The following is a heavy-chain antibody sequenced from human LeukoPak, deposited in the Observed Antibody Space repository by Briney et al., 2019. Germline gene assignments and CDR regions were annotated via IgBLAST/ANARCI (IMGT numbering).Heavy chain of an antibody. CDR3: ARGGGSGPIDY. CDR2: IIPILGIA. CDR1: GGTFSSYA. Sequence: LVKVSCKASGGTFSSYAISWVRQAPGQGLEWMGRIIPILGIANYAQKFQGRVTITADKSTSTAYMELSSLRSEDTAVYYCARGGGSGPIDYWGQGTLVTVSS. J-gene: IGHJ4*02. D-gene: IGHD6-19*01. V-gene: IGHV1-69*04.